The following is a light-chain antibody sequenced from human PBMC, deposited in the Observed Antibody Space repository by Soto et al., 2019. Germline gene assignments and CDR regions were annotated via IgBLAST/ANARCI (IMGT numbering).Light chain of an antibody. CDR2: KVS. CDR3: MQGTHWPFT. Sequence: DVVMTQSPLSLPVTLGQPASISCRSSQSLVSSDGDTYLNWFQQRPGQSPRRLIYKVSNRDSGVPARFSGSGSGTDFTLKISRVEAEDVAMYFCMQGTHWPFTFGPGTKVEIK. CDR1: QSLVSSDGDTY. J-gene: IGKJ3*01. V-gene: IGKV2-30*01.